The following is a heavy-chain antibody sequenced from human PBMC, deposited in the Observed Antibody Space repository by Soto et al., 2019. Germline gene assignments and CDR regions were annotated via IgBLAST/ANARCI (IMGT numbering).Heavy chain of an antibody. CDR1: GGSISSSSYY. Sequence: PSETLSLTCTVSGGSISSSSYYWGWIRQPPGKGLEWIGSIYYSGSTYYNPTLKSRVTIAVDTSKNQFSLKLSSVTAADTAVYYCARHVNPRRSSWYAAEFDPWGQGTLVTVSS. D-gene: IGHD6-13*01. CDR2: IYYSGST. CDR3: ARHVNPRRSSWYAAEFDP. V-gene: IGHV4-39*01. J-gene: IGHJ5*02.